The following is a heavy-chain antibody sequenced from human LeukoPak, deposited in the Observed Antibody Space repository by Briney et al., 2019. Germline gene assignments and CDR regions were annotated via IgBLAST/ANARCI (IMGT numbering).Heavy chain of an antibody. V-gene: IGHV1-18*01. CDR3: ARAATGGSYPDY. Sequence: ASVKVSCKASGYTFTSFGISWVRQAPGQGLEWMGWITTYNGNTNYAQKVQGRVTMTTDTSTSTAYMELRSLRSDDTAVYYCARAATGGSYPDYWGQGTLVTVSS. J-gene: IGHJ4*02. CDR2: ITTYNGNT. D-gene: IGHD1-26*01. CDR1: GYTFTSFG.